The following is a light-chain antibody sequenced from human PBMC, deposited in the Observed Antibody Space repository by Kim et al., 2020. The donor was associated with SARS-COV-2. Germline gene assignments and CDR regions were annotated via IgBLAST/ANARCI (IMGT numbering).Light chain of an antibody. CDR1: ISHVASYNL. J-gene: IGLJ3*02. CDR3: CSYGGSSTLV. V-gene: IGLV2-23*02. Sequence: QSALTQPASVSGSPGQSITISRTGTISHVASYNLVSWYQQFPGKAPKLIIYDVIKRPSGVSNRFSASKSGSTASLTISGLQAEDEADYYCCSYGGSSTLVFGGGTQLTVL. CDR2: DVI.